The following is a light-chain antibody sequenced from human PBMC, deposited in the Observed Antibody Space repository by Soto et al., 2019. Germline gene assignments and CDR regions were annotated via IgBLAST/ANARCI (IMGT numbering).Light chain of an antibody. CDR3: QQYQSLT. J-gene: IGKJ4*01. CDR2: GAS. Sequence: IVLTQYPAILALSPGDRATLSCRASQSVSSSYLAWYQHKPGQAPRLLIHGASSRVTGIPDSFSGSGSGTDFTLTITRMEPEDFAVYYCQQYQSLTFGGGTKVDIK. CDR1: QSVSSSY. V-gene: IGKV3-20*01.